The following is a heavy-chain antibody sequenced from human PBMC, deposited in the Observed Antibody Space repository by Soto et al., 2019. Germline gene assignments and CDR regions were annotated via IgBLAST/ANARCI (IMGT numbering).Heavy chain of an antibody. Sequence: SETLSLTCTVSGGSISGYYWSWIRQPPGKGLEWIGYIYYSGSTNYNPSLKSRVTISVDTSKNQFSLKLSSVTAADTAVYYCARDLDFGGFDYWGQGTLVTVSS. D-gene: IGHD3-3*01. J-gene: IGHJ4*02. V-gene: IGHV4-59*01. CDR3: ARDLDFGGFDY. CDR1: GGSISGYY. CDR2: IYYSGST.